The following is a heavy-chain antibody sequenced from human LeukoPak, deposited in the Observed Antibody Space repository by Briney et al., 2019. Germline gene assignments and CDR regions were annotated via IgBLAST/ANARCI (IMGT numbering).Heavy chain of an antibody. CDR3: ARGSWGGLNI. Sequence: SETLSLTCTVSGDSISSCYWTWIRQPPGKGLEWIGYIYYSASTNYNPSLKSRVTISADTSKNQFSLKLSSVTAADTAVYYCARGSWGGLNIWGQGTMVTVSS. CDR2: IYYSAST. V-gene: IGHV4-59*08. D-gene: IGHD1-26*01. CDR1: GDSISSCY. J-gene: IGHJ3*02.